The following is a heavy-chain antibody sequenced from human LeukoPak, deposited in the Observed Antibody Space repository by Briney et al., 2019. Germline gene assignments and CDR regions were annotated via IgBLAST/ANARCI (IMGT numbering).Heavy chain of an antibody. Sequence: GGSLRLSRAASGFTFSSYWMSWVRQAPGKGREWVANIKQDGSEKYYVDSVKGRFTISRDNAKNSLYLQMNSLRAEDTAVYYCATGGARYYYSDYWGQGTLVTVSS. J-gene: IGHJ4*02. V-gene: IGHV3-7*01. CDR2: IKQDGSEK. CDR1: GFTFSSYW. D-gene: IGHD3-10*01. CDR3: ATGGARYYYSDY.